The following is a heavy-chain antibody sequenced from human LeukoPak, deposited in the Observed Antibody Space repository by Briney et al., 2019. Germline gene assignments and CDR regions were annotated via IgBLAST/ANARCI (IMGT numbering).Heavy chain of an antibody. CDR1: GFTFSRYA. J-gene: IGHJ4*02. Sequence: GGSVRLSCAASGFTFSRYAVSWVRRATGKGLEWVSAFTGSGGSTSYAASVKSRFTISRDNYKNTLQLQENSLRADDTAVYYCAKGYHYESSGYFDYWGQGTLVTVSS. D-gene: IGHD3-22*01. V-gene: IGHV3-23*01. CDR3: AKGYHYESSGYFDY. CDR2: FTGSGGST.